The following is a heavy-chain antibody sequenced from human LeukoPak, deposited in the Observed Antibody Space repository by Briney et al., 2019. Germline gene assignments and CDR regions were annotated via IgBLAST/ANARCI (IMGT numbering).Heavy chain of an antibody. J-gene: IGHJ6*02. CDR3: ARVDVRRILTGYYYYGMDV. D-gene: IGHD3-9*01. Sequence: ASVKVSCKASGGTFSSYAISWVRQAPGQGLEWMGGIIPIFGTANYAQKFQGRVTITAGESTSTAYMELSSLRSEDTAVYYCARVDVRRILTGYYYYGMDVWGQGTTVTVSS. CDR2: IIPIFGTA. CDR1: GGTFSSYA. V-gene: IGHV1-69*13.